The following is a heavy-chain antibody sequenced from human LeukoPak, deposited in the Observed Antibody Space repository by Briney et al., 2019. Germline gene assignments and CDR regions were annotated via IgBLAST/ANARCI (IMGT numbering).Heavy chain of an antibody. J-gene: IGHJ5*02. V-gene: IGHV3-23*01. D-gene: IGHD4-17*01. CDR3: AKGRNRDYGDYWRTFDP. CDR1: GFSFGRNA. Sequence: GGSLRLSCAASGFSFGRNAMSWVRQAPGKGLEWVSVISGSGRTTFYADSVKGRFTISRDNSKNTLYLQMNSPRAEDTAVYYCAKGRNRDYGDYWRTFDPWGQGTLVTVSS. CDR2: ISGSGRTT.